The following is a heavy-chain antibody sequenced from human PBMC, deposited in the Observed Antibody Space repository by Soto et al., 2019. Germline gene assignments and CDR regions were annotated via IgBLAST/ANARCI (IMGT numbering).Heavy chain of an antibody. CDR1: GYSFTSYW. CDR3: AGNLCSSTSCYKGSRDY. J-gene: IGHJ4*02. D-gene: IGHD2-2*02. Sequence: PGDPLKISCKGSGYSFTSYWISWVRQMPVKGLVWMGRIDPSDSYTNYSPSFQGHVTISADKSISTAYLQWSSLKASDTAMYYCAGNLCSSTSCYKGSRDYWGQGTRVTVSS. V-gene: IGHV5-10-1*01. CDR2: IDPSDSYT.